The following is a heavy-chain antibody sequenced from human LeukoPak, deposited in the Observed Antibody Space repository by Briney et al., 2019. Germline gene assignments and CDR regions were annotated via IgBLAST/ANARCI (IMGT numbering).Heavy chain of an antibody. J-gene: IGHJ3*02. CDR1: GFTFSSYS. CDR2: ISSSSSTI. CDR3: ATYGSRWALDI. V-gene: IGHV3-48*04. Sequence: GGSLRLSCAASGFTFSSYSMNWVRQAPGKGLEWVSYISSSSSTIYYADSVKGRFTISRDNAKNSLYLQMNSLRAEDTAVYYCATYGSRWALDIWGQGTMVTVSS. D-gene: IGHD3-10*01.